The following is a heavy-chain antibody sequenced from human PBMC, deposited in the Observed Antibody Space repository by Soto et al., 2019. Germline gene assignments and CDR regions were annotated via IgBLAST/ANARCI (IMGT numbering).Heavy chain of an antibody. V-gene: IGHV1-69*13. J-gene: IGHJ5*02. CDR2: IIPFFHAP. CDR3: ARDASGSYRPGENWFDP. CDR1: GGTFSRNA. Sequence: GASVKVSCKASGGTFSRNAISWVRQAPGQGLEWMGGIIPFFHAPNYAQKFQGRVTITADESTSTAYMELSSLRSEDTAVYYCARDASGSYRPGENWFDPWGQGTLVTVSS. D-gene: IGHD1-26*01.